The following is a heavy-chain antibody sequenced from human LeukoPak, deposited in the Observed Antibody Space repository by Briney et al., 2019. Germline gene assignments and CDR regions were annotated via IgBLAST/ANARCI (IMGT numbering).Heavy chain of an antibody. J-gene: IGHJ4*02. V-gene: IGHV3-30*03. CDR1: GFTFSSYG. Sequence: GRSLRLSCAASGFTFSSYGMHWVRQAPGKGLEWVAVISYDGSNKYYADSVKGRFTISRDNSKNTLYLQMNSLSAEDTAVYYCARGGGYCSGGSCFDYWGQGTLVTVSS. CDR3: ARGGGYCSGGSCFDY. CDR2: ISYDGSNK. D-gene: IGHD2-15*01.